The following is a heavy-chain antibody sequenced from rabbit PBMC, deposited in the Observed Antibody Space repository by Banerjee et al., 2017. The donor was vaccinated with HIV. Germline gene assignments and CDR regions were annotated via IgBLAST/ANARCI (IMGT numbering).Heavy chain of an antibody. CDR3: ARGGTYDDYGDPPFNL. J-gene: IGHJ4*01. CDR2: IAPDYGIT. D-gene: IGHD2-1*01. CDR1: GIDFSAYG. V-gene: IGHV1S47*01. Sequence: QEQLVESGGGLVTLGGSLKLSCKASGIDFSAYGISWVRQAPGKGLEWIAYIAPDYGITDYASWVNGRFTVSRSTSLHTVTLQMTSLTAADTATYFCARGGTYDDYGDPPFNLWGPGTLVTVS.